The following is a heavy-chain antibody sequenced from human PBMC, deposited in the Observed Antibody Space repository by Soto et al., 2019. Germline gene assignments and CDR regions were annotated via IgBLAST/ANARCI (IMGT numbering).Heavy chain of an antibody. CDR2: IYYSGST. CDR3: ARNKDYGGNHGGDAFDI. CDR1: GGSISSYY. V-gene: IGHV4-59*01. D-gene: IGHD4-17*01. J-gene: IGHJ3*02. Sequence: QVQLQESGPGLVKPSETLSLTCTVSGGSISSYYWSWIRQPPGKGLEWIGYIYYSGSTNYNPSLKSRVTISVDTSKNQFSLKLSSVTAADTAVYYCARNKDYGGNHGGDAFDIWGQGTMVTVSS.